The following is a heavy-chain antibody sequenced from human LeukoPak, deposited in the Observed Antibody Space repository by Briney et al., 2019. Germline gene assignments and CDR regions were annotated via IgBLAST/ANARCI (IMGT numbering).Heavy chain of an antibody. CDR2: INPNRGGT. D-gene: IGHD3-22*01. CDR1: GYTFTGYY. V-gene: IGHV1-2*04. Sequence: ASVKVSCKASGYTFTGYYMHWVRQAPGQGLEWMGWINPNRGGTNYAQKFQGWVTMTRDTSISTAYMELSRLRSDDTAVYYCARGDWDYYDSSGQRSNWFDPWGQGTLVTVSS. J-gene: IGHJ5*02. CDR3: ARGDWDYYDSSGQRSNWFDP.